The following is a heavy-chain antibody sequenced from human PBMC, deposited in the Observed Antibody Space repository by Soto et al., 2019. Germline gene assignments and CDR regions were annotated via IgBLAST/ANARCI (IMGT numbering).Heavy chain of an antibody. J-gene: IGHJ6*03. D-gene: IGHD3-3*01. CDR3: ARVVSGHYDFWSGYYTGVLEYYYYYMDV. Sequence: SETLSLTCAVYGGSFSGYYWSWIRQPPGKGLEWIGEINHSGSTNYNPSLKSRVTISVDTSKNQFSLKLSSVTAADTAVYYCARVVSGHYDFWSGYYTGVLEYYYYYMDVWGKGTTVTVSS. CDR1: GGSFSGYY. CDR2: INHSGST. V-gene: IGHV4-34*01.